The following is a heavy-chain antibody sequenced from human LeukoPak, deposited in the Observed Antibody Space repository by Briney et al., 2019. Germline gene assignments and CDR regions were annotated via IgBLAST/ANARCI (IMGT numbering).Heavy chain of an antibody. CDR1: GFIFSDYY. J-gene: IGHJ4*02. V-gene: IGHV3-11*01. CDR3: AAEVSPKVFDY. CDR2: ISARGDVI. Sequence: PGGSLRLSCASSGFIFSDYYMSWIRQVPGESPEWISYISARGDVIYSVDSVKGRFTISRDNSKRLLYLQMNNLRADDTAVYFCAAEVSPKVFDYRGQGTLVTVSS.